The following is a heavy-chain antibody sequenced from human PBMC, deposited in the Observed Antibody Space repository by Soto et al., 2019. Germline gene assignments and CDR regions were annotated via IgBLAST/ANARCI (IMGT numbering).Heavy chain of an antibody. CDR3: AKERGYSSTGGMAFDI. CDR1: GFTFDDYA. V-gene: IGHV3-9*01. D-gene: IGHD6-13*01. Sequence: EVQLVESGGGLVQPGRSLRLSCAASGFTFDDYAMHWVRQAPGKGLEWGSGISGNSGSIGYADSVKGPFTISRDNAKNSLYMQINSLRAEDTALYYCAKERGYSSTGGMAFDIWGQGTMVTVSS. J-gene: IGHJ3*02. CDR2: ISGNSGSI.